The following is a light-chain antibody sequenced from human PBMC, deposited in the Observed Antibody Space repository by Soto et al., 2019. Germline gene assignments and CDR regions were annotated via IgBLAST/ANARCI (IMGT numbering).Light chain of an antibody. V-gene: IGKV1-39*01. CDR3: QQSYITPYT. CDR2: ASS. Sequence: DIQMTQSPSSLSVSVGDRVTITCRASQSISSYLNWYQQNPGKAPKLLIYASSNLQSGVPSRFSGSGSGTDVTLTISSLQPEDFATYYCQQSYITPYTFGQGTKLEVK. CDR1: QSISSY. J-gene: IGKJ2*01.